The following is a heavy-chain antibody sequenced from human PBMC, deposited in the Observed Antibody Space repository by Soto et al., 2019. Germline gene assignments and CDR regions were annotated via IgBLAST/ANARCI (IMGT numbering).Heavy chain of an antibody. J-gene: IGHJ4*02. CDR1: GYTFTSYG. D-gene: IGHD3-3*01. CDR2: ISAYNGNT. CDR3: ARDFLDRPGSFWSGYSYFDY. V-gene: IGHV1-18*01. Sequence: ASVKVSCKASGYTFTSYGISWVRQAPGQGLEWMGWISAYNGNTNYAQKLQGRVTMTTDTSTSTAYMELRSLRSDDTAVYYCARDFLDRPGSFWSGYSYFDYWGQGTLVTVSS.